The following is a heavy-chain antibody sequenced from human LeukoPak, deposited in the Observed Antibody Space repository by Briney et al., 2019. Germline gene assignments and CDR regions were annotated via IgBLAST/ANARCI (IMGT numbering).Heavy chain of an antibody. J-gene: IGHJ6*02. CDR3: ARGDVVVVPAAQYYYYGMDV. Sequence: ASVKVSCKASGDTFSSYVISWVRQAPGQGLEWMGGINPVFGTAHYAQKFQGRVTITADESTSTAYMELSSLRSEDTAVYYCARGDVVVVPAAQYYYYGMDVWGQGTTVTVSS. V-gene: IGHV1-69*13. D-gene: IGHD2-2*01. CDR2: INPVFGTA. CDR1: GDTFSSYV.